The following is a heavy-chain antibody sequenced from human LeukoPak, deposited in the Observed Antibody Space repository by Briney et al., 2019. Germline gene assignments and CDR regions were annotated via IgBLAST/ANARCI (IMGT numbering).Heavy chain of an antibody. CDR2: IDDSGNT. CDR3: ARDSSPSALPYMDV. J-gene: IGHJ6*03. D-gene: IGHD2-2*01. V-gene: IGHV4-59*01. CDR1: GGSMKNSY. Sequence: SETLSLTRFVSGGSMKNSYWTWIRQAPGKGLEWIGNIDDSGNTNYSPSLKSRVTISLDTSKNRFSLRWTSVTAADTALFFCARDSSPSALPYMDVWGKGTTVTVSS.